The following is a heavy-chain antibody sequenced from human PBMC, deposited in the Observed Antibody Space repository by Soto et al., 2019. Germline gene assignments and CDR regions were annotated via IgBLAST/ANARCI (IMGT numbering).Heavy chain of an antibody. J-gene: IGHJ4*02. V-gene: IGHV4-30-2*01. Sequence: SETLSLTCAVPGGSISSGGYSCNWIRQPPGKGLEWIGYIYHSGSTYYNPSLKSRVTISVDRSKNQFSLKLSSVTAADTAVYYCARGMATVTTFDYWGQGTLVTVSS. D-gene: IGHD4-17*01. CDR1: GGSISSGGYS. CDR2: IYHSGST. CDR3: ARGMATVTTFDY.